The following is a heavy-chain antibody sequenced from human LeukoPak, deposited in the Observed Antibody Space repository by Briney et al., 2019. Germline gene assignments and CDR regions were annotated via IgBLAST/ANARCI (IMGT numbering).Heavy chain of an antibody. CDR3: AKDSSGWYGGFDY. Sequence: GGSLRLSCAASGFTFSSYAMSWVRQAPGKGLEWVSAISGSGGSTYYADSVKGRFTISRDDSKNTLYLQMNSLRAEDTAVYYCAKDSSGWYGGFDYWGQGTLVTVSS. CDR1: GFTFSSYA. V-gene: IGHV3-23*01. CDR2: ISGSGGST. J-gene: IGHJ4*02. D-gene: IGHD6-19*01.